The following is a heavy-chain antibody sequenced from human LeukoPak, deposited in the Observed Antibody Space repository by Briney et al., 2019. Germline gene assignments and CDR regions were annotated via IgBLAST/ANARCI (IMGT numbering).Heavy chain of an antibody. V-gene: IGHV4-59*08. CDR2: IYNSAST. CDR1: GSSISRHY. J-gene: IGHJ4*02. D-gene: IGHD4-17*01. Sequence: SETLSLTCTVSGSSISRHYWSWIRQPPGKGLEWIAYIYNSASTNYNPSLKSRVTMSVDTSKKQFSLKLSSVTAADTAVYYCARHPGIGYGDYYLDYWGQGTLVTVSS. CDR3: ARHPGIGYGDYYLDY.